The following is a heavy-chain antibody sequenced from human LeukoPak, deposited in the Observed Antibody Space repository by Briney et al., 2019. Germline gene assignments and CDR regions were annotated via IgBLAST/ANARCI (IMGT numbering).Heavy chain of an antibody. CDR3: AGDRLARMLTLGFDP. Sequence: PSETLSLTCTVSGGSISSYYWSWIRQPAGKGLEWIGYIYYSGSTNYNPSLKSRVTISVDTSKNQFSLKLSSVTAADTAVYYCAGDRLARMLTLGFDPWGQGTLVTVSS. V-gene: IGHV4-59*01. D-gene: IGHD3-16*01. CDR1: GGSISSYY. J-gene: IGHJ5*02. CDR2: IYYSGST.